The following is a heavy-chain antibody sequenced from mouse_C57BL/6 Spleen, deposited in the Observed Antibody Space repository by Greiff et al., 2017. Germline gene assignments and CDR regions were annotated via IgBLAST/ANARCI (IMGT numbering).Heavy chain of an antibody. D-gene: IGHD1-1*01. CDR1: GYTFTSYG. CDR3: ARDYYGSSYKYFDY. CDR2: IYPRSGNT. J-gene: IGHJ2*01. V-gene: IGHV1-81*01. Sequence: VQLQQSGAELARPGASVKLSCKASGYTFTSYGISWVKQRTGQGLEWIGAIYPRSGNTYYNEKFKGKATLTADKSSSTAYMELRSLTSEASAVYFCARDYYGSSYKYFDYWGQGTTLTVSS.